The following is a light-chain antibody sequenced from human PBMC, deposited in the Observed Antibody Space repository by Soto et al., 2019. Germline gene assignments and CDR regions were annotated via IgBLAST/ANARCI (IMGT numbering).Light chain of an antibody. Sequence: DIQMTQSPSSLSASAGDRVTITCQASQDISHYLNWYQQKPGKAPKLLIDDASNLETGVPSRFSGSGSGTDFTFTISSLQPEDIATYYCQQYDSFPRTFGQGTKVDIK. J-gene: IGKJ1*01. V-gene: IGKV1-33*01. CDR1: QDISHY. CDR3: QQYDSFPRT. CDR2: DAS.